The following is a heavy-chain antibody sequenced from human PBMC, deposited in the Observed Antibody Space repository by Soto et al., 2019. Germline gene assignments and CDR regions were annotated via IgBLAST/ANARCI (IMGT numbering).Heavy chain of an antibody. CDR1: GGSISSGDYY. Sequence: SETLSLTCTVSGGSISSGDYYWSWIRQPPGKGLEWIGYIYYSGSTYHNPSLKSRVTMSVDTSKNQFALKLRSVTAADTAVYYCGSSDLWLGEVISAFDIWGQGTMVTVSS. V-gene: IGHV4-30-4*01. D-gene: IGHD3-10*01. CDR2: IYYSGST. J-gene: IGHJ3*02. CDR3: GSSDLWLGEVISAFDI.